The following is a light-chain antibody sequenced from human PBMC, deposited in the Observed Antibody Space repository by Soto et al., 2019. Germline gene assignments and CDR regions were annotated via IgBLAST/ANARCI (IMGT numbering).Light chain of an antibody. CDR1: QAIGNH. J-gene: IGKJ4*01. Sequence: DIQMTQSPSALSASVGDTVTVTCRASQAIGNHLAWFQQQPGKVPQRLIFSVSTLQIGAPSRFSGSGSETDFPLTITNLQPEDFASYLCLQHYTYPPTFGGGT. CDR2: SVS. CDR3: LQHYTYPPT. V-gene: IGKV1-17*03.